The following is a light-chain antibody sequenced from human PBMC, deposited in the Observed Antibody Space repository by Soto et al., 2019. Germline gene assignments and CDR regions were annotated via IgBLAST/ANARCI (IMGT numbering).Light chain of an antibody. V-gene: IGKV4-1*01. CDR3: QQYYSTWT. J-gene: IGKJ1*01. CDR2: WAS. CDR1: QSVLYNYNNKNY. Sequence: DIVMTQSPDSLAVSLGEGATINCKSSQSVLYNYNNKNYLAWYQHKPGQPPKLLLYWASTRESGVPDRFSGSGSETDFTLTISSLHAEDVAVYYCQQYYSTWTFGQGTKVEIK.